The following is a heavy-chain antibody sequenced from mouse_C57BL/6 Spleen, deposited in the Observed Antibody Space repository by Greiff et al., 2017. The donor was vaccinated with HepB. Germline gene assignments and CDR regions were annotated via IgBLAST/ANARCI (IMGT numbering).Heavy chain of an antibody. V-gene: IGHV5-17*01. CDR2: ISSGSSTI. J-gene: IGHJ4*01. D-gene: IGHD4-1*01. CDR1: GFTFSDYG. CDR3: ARFWEGYAMDY. Sequence: EVKLEESGGGLVKPGGSLKLSCAASGFTFSDYGMHWVRQAPEKGLEWVAYISSGSSTIYYADTVKGRFTISRDNAKNTLFLQMTSLRSEDTAMYYCARFWEGYAMDYWGQGTSVTVSS.